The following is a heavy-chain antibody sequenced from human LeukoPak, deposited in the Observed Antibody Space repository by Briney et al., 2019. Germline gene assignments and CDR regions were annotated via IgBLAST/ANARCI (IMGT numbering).Heavy chain of an antibody. CDR2: INHSGST. D-gene: IGHD3-10*01. J-gene: IGHJ4*02. CDR3: ARAGSRFYGSGSYSLDY. V-gene: IGHV4-34*01. Sequence: SETLSLTCAVYGGSFSGYYWSWIRHPPGKGLEWIGVINHSGSTNYNPSLKRRVTISVDTSKNQFSLKLSSVTAADTAVYYCARAGSRFYGSGSYSLDYWGQGTLVTVSS. CDR1: GGSFSGYY.